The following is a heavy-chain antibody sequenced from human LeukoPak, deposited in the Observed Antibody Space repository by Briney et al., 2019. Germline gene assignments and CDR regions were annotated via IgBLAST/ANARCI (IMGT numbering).Heavy chain of an antibody. J-gene: IGHJ4*02. CDR1: GFTVSTNC. D-gene: IGHD5-18*01. V-gene: IGHV3-53*04. CDR2: IYSGGTT. Sequence: GGSLRLSCAASGFTVSTNCMTWVRQAPGKGLEWVSTIYSGGTTYYADSVMGRSTISRHNSRNTLYLQMNSLRAEDTAVYYCARVDTVMAYYFDLWGQGTLVTVSS. CDR3: ARVDTVMAYYFDL.